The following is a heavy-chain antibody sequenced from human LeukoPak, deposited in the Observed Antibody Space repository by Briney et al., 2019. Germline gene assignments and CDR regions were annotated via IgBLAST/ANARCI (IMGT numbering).Heavy chain of an antibody. CDR1: GGSISDDY. V-gene: IGHV4-4*09. Sequence: SETLSLTCTVSGGSISDDYWGWIRQPPGKGLEWIGYIYTRGRTNYNPSLRSRVTLSVDTSKNQFSLKLSSVTAVDTAVYYCARSTSNRFDPWGQGTLVTVSS. J-gene: IGHJ5*02. CDR3: ARSTSNRFDP. CDR2: IYTRGRT.